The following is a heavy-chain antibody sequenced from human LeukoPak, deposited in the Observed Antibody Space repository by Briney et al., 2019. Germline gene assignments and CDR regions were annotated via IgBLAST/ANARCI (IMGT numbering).Heavy chain of an antibody. D-gene: IGHD5-18*01. V-gene: IGHV3-23*01. CDR2: ISGSGGST. J-gene: IGHJ4*02. CDR1: GFTFSSYA. CDR3: AKDPYTAMAGEYYFDY. Sequence: GGSLRLSCAASGFTFSSYAMSWVRQAPGKGLEWVSAISGSGGSTYYADSVKGRFTISRDTPKNTLYLQMNSLRAEDTAVYYCAKDPYTAMAGEYYFDYWGQGTLVTVSS.